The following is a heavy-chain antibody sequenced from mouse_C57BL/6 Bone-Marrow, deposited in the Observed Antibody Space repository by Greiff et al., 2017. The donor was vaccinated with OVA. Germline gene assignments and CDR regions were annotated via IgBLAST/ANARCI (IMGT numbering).Heavy chain of an antibody. CDR2: ISYDGSN. J-gene: IGHJ4*01. D-gene: IGHD2-5*01. V-gene: IGHV3-6*01. CDR3: ARAGYSNYAMDY. Sequence: EVQLQESGPGLVKPSQSLSLTCSVTGYSITSGYYWNWIRQFPGNKLEWMGYISYDGSNNYNPSLKNRISITRDTSKNQFFLKLNSVTTEDTATYYCARAGYSNYAMDYWGQGTSVTVSS. CDR1: GYSITSGYY.